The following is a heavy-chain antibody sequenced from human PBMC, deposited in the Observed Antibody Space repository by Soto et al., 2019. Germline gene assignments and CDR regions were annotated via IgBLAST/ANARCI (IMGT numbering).Heavy chain of an antibody. J-gene: IGHJ4*02. CDR2: IYHSGST. D-gene: IGHD1-26*01. Sequence: SETLSLTCAVSGYSISSGYYWGWIRQPPGKGLEWIGSIYHSGSTYYNPSLKSRVTISVDTSKNQFSLKLSSVTAADTAVYYCARGAISGTHLDYWVQGTLVTVSS. V-gene: IGHV4-38-2*01. CDR3: ARGAISGTHLDY. CDR1: GYSISSGYY.